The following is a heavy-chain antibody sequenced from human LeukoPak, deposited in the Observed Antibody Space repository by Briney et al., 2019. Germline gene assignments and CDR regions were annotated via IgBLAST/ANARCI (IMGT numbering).Heavy chain of an antibody. J-gene: IGHJ5*02. V-gene: IGHV3-23*01. CDR3: AKGAGGFSYYNWFDP. D-gene: IGHD5-18*01. CDR2: ISASGGST. Sequence: GGSLRLSCVASGFTFSNYVRSWVRQAPGKGLGWVSSISASGGSTYYADSVKGRFTISRDNSKNTLYLQMNSLKAEDTAVYYCAKGAGGFSYYNWFDPWGQGTLVTVSS. CDR1: GFTFSNYV.